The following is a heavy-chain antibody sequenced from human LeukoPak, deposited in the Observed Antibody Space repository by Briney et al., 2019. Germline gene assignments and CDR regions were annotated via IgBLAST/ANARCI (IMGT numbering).Heavy chain of an antibody. CDR1: GLTVGSNY. V-gene: IGHV3-53*01. J-gene: IGHJ3*02. CDR2: IYSADDT. Sequence: AGGSLRLSCAASGLTVGSNYMTWVRQAPGKGLEWVSVIYSADDTYYTDSVKGRFTISRDNSQNTVYLQMNSLRAEDTAVYYCARDLNAQSRAFDIWGRGTMVTVSS. D-gene: IGHD1-1*01. CDR3: ARDLNAQSRAFDI.